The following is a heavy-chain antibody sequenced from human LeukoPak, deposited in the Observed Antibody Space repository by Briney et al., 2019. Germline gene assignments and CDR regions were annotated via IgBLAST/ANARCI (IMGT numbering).Heavy chain of an antibody. J-gene: IGHJ6*02. CDR3: ARDLHYWAAMDV. D-gene: IGHD2-8*02. CDR1: GFTFSGYA. CDR2: FGSDGKT. V-gene: IGHV3-23*01. Sequence: GGSLRLSCAASGFTFSGYAMSWARQAPGKGLEWVSGFGSDGKTNYAESVQGRFAVSRDPSKTTLYLQMNSLRTEDTALYYCARDLHYWAAMDVWGQGTTVTVSS.